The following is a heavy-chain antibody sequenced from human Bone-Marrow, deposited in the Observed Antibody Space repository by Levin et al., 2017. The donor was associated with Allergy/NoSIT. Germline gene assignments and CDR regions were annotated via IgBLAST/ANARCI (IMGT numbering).Heavy chain of an antibody. J-gene: IGHJ6*02. CDR3: ARDTKLYSSGWYDNYYYGMDV. Sequence: SQTLSLTCAISGDSVSSNSAAWNWIRQSPSRGLEWLGRTYYRSKWYNDYAVSVKSRITINPDTSKNQFSLQLNSVTPEDTAVYYCARDTKLYSSGWYDNYYYGMDVWGQGTTVTVSS. CDR2: TYYRSKWYN. CDR1: GDSVSSNSAA. D-gene: IGHD6-19*01. V-gene: IGHV6-1*01.